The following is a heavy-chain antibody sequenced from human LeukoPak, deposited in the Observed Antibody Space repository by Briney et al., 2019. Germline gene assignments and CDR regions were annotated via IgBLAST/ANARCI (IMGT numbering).Heavy chain of an antibody. D-gene: IGHD6-13*01. CDR3: ARERVGDIAAAGPYYYYYGMDV. J-gene: IGHJ6*02. CDR2: IIPTLGIA. Sequence: ASVKVSCKASGGTFSSYAISWVRQAPGQGLEWMGRIIPTLGIANYAQKFQGRVTITADKSTSTAYMELSSLRSEDTAVYYCARERVGDIAAAGPYYYYYGMDVWGQGTTVTVSS. CDR1: GGTFSSYA. V-gene: IGHV1-69*04.